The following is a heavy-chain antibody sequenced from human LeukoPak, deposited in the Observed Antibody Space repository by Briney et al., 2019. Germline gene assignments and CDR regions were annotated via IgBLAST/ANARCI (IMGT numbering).Heavy chain of an antibody. CDR1: GFPFSSYA. V-gene: IGHV3-30*04. D-gene: IGHD3-3*01. Sequence: GTSLRLSCAASGFPFSSYAMHWVRQAPGKGLEWAAVISYDTSNKYYADSVKGRFTISRDNSKNTLYLQMSSLRAEDTAVYYCAKGPKVLRFLEWLLSMAEFDYWGQGTLVTVSS. CDR2: ISYDTSNK. CDR3: AKGPKVLRFLEWLLSMAEFDY. J-gene: IGHJ4*02.